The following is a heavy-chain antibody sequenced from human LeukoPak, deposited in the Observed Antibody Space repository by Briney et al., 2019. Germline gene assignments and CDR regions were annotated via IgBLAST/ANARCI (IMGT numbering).Heavy chain of an antibody. J-gene: IGHJ4*02. CDR1: GFTFSSYA. D-gene: IGHD1-14*01. V-gene: IGHV3-30*01. CDR3: ARGAAGGFIDY. Sequence: GGSLRLSCAASGFTFSSYAMHWVRQAPGKGLQWVAVISYDGSNKYYADSVKGRFTISRDNSKNTLYLQMNSLRAEDTAVYYCARGAAGGFIDYWGQGILVTVSS. CDR2: ISYDGSNK.